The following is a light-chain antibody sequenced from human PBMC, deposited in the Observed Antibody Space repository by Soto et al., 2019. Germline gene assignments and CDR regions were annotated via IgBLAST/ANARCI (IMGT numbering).Light chain of an antibody. Sequence: EVMVTQTPPTRAVSTGERATLACRASQSVSRILAWYQQKPGQAPRLLIYGASTRATGIPVRFSGSGSGTEFTLTISSLQSEDFAVYYCQQYDKWPPTFGQGTKVDI. CDR2: GAS. CDR3: QQYDKWPPT. J-gene: IGKJ1*01. V-gene: IGKV3-15*01. CDR1: QSVSRI.